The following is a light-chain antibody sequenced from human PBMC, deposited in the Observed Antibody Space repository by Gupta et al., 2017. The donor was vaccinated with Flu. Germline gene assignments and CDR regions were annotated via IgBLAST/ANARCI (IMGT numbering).Light chain of an antibody. Sequence: QSVLTQPPSASGTPGQRVTISCSASSSNIRSNSVNWYQQLPGTAPKLLIYSNNQRPSGVPDRFSGSKSGTSASLAISGLQSEDEADYYCATWDDSRNGPVFGGGTKLTVL. J-gene: IGLJ3*02. CDR3: ATWDDSRNGPV. CDR2: SNN. CDR1: SSNIRSNS. V-gene: IGLV1-44*01.